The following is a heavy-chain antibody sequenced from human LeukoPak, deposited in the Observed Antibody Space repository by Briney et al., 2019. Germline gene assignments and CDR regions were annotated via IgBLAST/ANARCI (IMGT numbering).Heavy chain of an antibody. CDR1: GFTFASCA. Sequence: GGSLRLSCAASGFTFASCAMSWVRQAPGKRLEWVSSISSSGGSTYYADSVKGRFTISRDNSKNTLYLQVNSLRAEDTAVYYCAKSLAAARDYWGQGTLVTVSS. CDR3: AKSLAAARDY. J-gene: IGHJ4*02. CDR2: ISSSGGST. D-gene: IGHD6-13*01. V-gene: IGHV3-23*01.